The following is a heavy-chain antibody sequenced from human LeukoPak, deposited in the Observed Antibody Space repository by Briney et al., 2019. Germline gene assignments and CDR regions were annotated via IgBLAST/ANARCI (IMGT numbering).Heavy chain of an antibody. CDR2: IYYSGST. CDR1: GGSISSSSYY. D-gene: IGHD1-14*01. Sequence: SETLSLTCTVSGGSISSSSYYWGWIRQPPGKGLEWIGSIYYSGSTYYNPSLKSRPSISINTSKNQFSLKLSSVTAADTAIYYCVRGRRIGNWRNWFDTWGQGTLVTVSS. CDR3: VRGRRIGNWRNWFDT. J-gene: IGHJ5*02. V-gene: IGHV4-39*07.